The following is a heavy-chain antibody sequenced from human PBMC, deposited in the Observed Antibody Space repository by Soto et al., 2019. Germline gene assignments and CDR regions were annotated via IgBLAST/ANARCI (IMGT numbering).Heavy chain of an antibody. Sequence: PGESLKISCKTSGYNFTNYWIGWVRQMPGKGLEWMGIIYPGDSDTRYSPSFQGQVTISVDKSINTAYLHWSSLKASDTAMYYCARHEWSTLTGTSLYIFDYWGQGTLVTVSS. CDR3: ARHEWSTLTGTSLYIFDY. V-gene: IGHV5-51*01. CDR1: GYNFTNYW. D-gene: IGHD1-7*01. CDR2: IYPGDSDT. J-gene: IGHJ4*02.